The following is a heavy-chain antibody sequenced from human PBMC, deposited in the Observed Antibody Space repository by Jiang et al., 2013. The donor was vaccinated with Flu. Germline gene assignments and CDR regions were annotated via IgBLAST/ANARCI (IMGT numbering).Heavy chain of an antibody. CDR2: IYPGDSDT. CDR3: ARLRRGVYDSSGYFNY. Sequence: SCKGSGYSFTSYWIGWVRQMPGKGLEWMGIIYPGDSDTRYSPSFQGQVTISADKSISTAYPQWSSLKASDTAMYYCARLRRGVYDSSGYFNYWGQGTLVTVSS. CDR1: GYSFTSYW. D-gene: IGHD3-22*01. J-gene: IGHJ4*02. V-gene: IGHV5-51*01.